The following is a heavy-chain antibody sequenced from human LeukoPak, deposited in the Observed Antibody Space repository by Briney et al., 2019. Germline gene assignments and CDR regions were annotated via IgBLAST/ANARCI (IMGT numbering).Heavy chain of an antibody. CDR3: ARVATERGTDDAFDI. V-gene: IGHV3-66*01. Sequence: GGSLRLSCAASGFTVSSNYMSWVRPAPGKGLEWVSVIYSGGSTYYADSVKGRFTISRDNSKNTLYLQMNSLRAEDTAVYYCARVATERGTDDAFDIWGQGTMVTVSS. CDR1: GFTVSSNY. CDR2: IYSGGST. D-gene: IGHD5-12*01. J-gene: IGHJ3*02.